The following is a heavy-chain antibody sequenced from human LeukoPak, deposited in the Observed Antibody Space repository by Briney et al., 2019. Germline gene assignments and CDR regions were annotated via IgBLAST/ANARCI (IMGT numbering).Heavy chain of an antibody. D-gene: IGHD2-15*01. CDR3: VRESTGGSEGYSGFDI. CDR1: GFTFSSYA. Sequence: GRSLRLSCAASGFTFSSYAMHWVRQAPGKGLEWVAVIWDDGRNRHNADSVQGRFTISRDNSKNTMNLQMNSLRLEDTAVYYCVRESTGGSEGYSGFDIWGQGTMVTVSS. CDR2: IWDDGRNR. J-gene: IGHJ3*02. V-gene: IGHV3-30*04.